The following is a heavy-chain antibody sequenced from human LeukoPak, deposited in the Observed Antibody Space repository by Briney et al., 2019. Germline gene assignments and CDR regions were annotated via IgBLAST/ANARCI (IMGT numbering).Heavy chain of an antibody. J-gene: IGHJ4*02. Sequence: GGSLRLSCAASGFTFSSYSMNWVRQAPGKGLEWVSSISSGSSYIYYADSVKGRFTISRDNAKNSLYLQMNSLRAEDTAVYYCARGILTGYYPYYFDYWGQGALATVSS. CDR3: ARGILTGYYPYYFDY. D-gene: IGHD3-9*01. CDR2: ISSGSSYI. V-gene: IGHV3-21*01. CDR1: GFTFSSYS.